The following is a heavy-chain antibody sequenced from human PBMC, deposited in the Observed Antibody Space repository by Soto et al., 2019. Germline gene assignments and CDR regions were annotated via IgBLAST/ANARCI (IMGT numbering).Heavy chain of an antibody. V-gene: IGHV3-30*18. CDR2: ISYDGSNK. CDR1: EFTFSSYG. Sequence: LRLSCAASEFTFSSYGMHWVPMAPGKGLEWVAVISYDGSNKDYADCVKGRFTISRDNSKNTLYLQMNSLRAEETAVYYCAKDMGYCSSTSCQVSYYMDVWGKGTTVNVSS. CDR3: AKDMGYCSSTSCQVSYYMDV. D-gene: IGHD2-2*01. J-gene: IGHJ6*03.